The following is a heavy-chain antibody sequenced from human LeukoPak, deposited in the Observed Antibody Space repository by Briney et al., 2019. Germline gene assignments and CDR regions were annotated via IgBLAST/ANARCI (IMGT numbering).Heavy chain of an antibody. CDR1: GLTFSSFT. Sequence: GGSLRLSCAASGLTFSSFTMTWVRQAPGKGLEWVSGISVSGGTTYYADSVKGRFTISRDDSKNTLYLQMNSLRTEDTAVYYCAKDRGYWGQGTLVTVSS. CDR2: ISVSGGTT. J-gene: IGHJ4*02. CDR3: AKDRGY. V-gene: IGHV3-23*01.